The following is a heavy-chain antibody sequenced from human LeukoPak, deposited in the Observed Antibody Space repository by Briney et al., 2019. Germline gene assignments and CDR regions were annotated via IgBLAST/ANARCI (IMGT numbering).Heavy chain of an antibody. J-gene: IGHJ4*02. CDR1: GGSFSGYY. CDR3: ASFYCSGGSCYSDY. V-gene: IGHV4-34*01. CDR2: INHSGST. D-gene: IGHD2-15*01. Sequence: SETLSLTCAVYGGSFSGYYWSWIRQPPGKGLEWIGEINHSGSTNYNPSLKSRVTISVDTSKNQFSLKLSSVTAADTAAYYCASFYCSGGSCYSDYWGQGTLVTVSS.